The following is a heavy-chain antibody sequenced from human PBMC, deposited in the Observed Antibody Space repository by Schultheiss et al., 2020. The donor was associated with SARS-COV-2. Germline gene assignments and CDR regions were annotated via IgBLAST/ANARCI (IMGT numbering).Heavy chain of an antibody. CDR2: ISGSGGST. J-gene: IGHJ3*01. D-gene: IGHD3-3*01. Sequence: GGSLRLSCAASGFTVSSNEMSWVRQAPGKGLEWVSAISGSGGSTYYTDSVKGRFTISRDNSKNTLYLQMNSLRAEDTAVYYCAKDLVTIFGVASWGQGTMVTVSS. CDR3: AKDLVTIFGVAS. CDR1: GFTVSSNE. V-gene: IGHV3-23*01.